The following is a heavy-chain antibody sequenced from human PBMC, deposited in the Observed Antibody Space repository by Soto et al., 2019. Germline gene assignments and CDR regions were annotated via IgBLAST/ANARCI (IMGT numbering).Heavy chain of an antibody. CDR2: ISSSSSYI. V-gene: IGHV3-21*01. CDR3: AREEPVGALG. J-gene: IGHJ4*02. CDR1: GFTFSSYR. Sequence: EVQLVESGGGLVKPGGSLRVSCAASGFTFSSYRMNWVRQAPGKGLEWVSSISSSSSYIYYADSVKGRFTISRDNAKNSLYLQMNSLRAEDTAVYYCAREEPVGALGWGQGTLVTVSS. D-gene: IGHD1-26*01.